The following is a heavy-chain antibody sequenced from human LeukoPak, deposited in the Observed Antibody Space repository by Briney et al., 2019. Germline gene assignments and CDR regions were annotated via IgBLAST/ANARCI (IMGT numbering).Heavy chain of an antibody. J-gene: IGHJ4*02. V-gene: IGHV5-51*01. Sequence: GESLKISCKGYGYSFTSYWIGWVRQMPVKGLEWIGIIYPGDSDTRYSPSFQGQVTISADKSTSTAYLQWSSLKVSDTAMYYCAAGMAARAKYYFDYWGQGTLVTVSS. D-gene: IGHD6-13*01. CDR1: GYSFTSYW. CDR3: AAGMAARAKYYFDY. CDR2: IYPGDSDT.